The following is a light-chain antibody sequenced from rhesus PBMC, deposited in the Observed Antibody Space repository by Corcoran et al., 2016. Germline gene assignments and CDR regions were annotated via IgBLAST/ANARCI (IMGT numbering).Light chain of an antibody. V-gene: IGKV1-74*01. J-gene: IGKJ3*01. CDR1: ENVTNY. CDR2: RAS. CDR3: QHGYGPPFT. Sequence: DIQMTQSPSSLPAFVGDRVTITCRASENVTNYLNWYHQTPGKAPEFLIYRASTLQTGVPSRFTGLGSGTEFFLTISSLQPECVGTYYCQHGYGPPFTFGPGTKMDIK.